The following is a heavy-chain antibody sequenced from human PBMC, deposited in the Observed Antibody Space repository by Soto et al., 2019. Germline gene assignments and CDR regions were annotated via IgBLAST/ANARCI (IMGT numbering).Heavy chain of an antibody. D-gene: IGHD3-3*01. V-gene: IGHV4-39*01. J-gene: IGHJ4*02. CDR2: IYYSGST. CDR1: GGSISSSSYY. Sequence: LSLTCTVSGGSISSSSYYWGWIRQPPGKGLEWIGSIYYSGSTYYNPSLKSRVTISVDTSKNQFSLKLSSVTAADTAVYYCARRGLNYDFWSGYERPFDYWGQGTLVTVSS. CDR3: ARRGLNYDFWSGYERPFDY.